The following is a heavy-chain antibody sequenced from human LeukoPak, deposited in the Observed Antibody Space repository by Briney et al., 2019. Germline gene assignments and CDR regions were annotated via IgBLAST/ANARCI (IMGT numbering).Heavy chain of an antibody. D-gene: IGHD3-10*01. V-gene: IGHV6-1*01. CDR3: ARGELWFGEFTVAGYYFDY. CDR2: TYYRSKWYN. Sequence: SQTLSLTCAISGDSVSSNSAAWNWIRQSPSRGLEWLGRTYYRSKWYNDYAVSVKSRITINPDTSKNQFSLQLNSVTPEDTAVYYCARGELWFGEFTVAGYYFDYWGQGTLVTVSS. CDR1: GDSVSSNSAA. J-gene: IGHJ4*02.